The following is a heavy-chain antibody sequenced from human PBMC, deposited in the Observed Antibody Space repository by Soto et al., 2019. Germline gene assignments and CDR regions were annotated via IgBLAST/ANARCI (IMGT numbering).Heavy chain of an antibody. V-gene: IGHV3-30*03. D-gene: IGHD3-3*01. CDR1: GFTFNNYA. J-gene: IGHJ5*02. CDR3: ARESRSYYDFWSGYYPPTTNWFDP. CDR2: ISYEGSKR. Sequence: GGSLRLSCATSGFTFNNYAIHWVRQAPGKGLEWVAVISYEGSKRDYADSVKGRFSISRDSSKNTVYLQMNSLRAEDTAVYYCARESRSYYDFWSGYYPPTTNWFDPWGQGTLVTVSS.